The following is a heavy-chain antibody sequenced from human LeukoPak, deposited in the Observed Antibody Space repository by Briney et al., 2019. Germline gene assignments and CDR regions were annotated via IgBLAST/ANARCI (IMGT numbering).Heavy chain of an antibody. CDR3: VMVLSSAYSNPYDY. CDR1: GFTFSSYA. V-gene: IGHV3-64D*06. D-gene: IGHD3-22*01. J-gene: IGHJ4*02. Sequence: GGSQRLSCSPSGFTFSSYAMNWVRQAPGKGLEYVSAITSDGSLTYYADSVRDRFTISRDNSKNTLYLQMSTLKPEDMAVYYCVMVLSSAYSNPYDYWGQGTLVTVSS. CDR2: ITSDGSLT.